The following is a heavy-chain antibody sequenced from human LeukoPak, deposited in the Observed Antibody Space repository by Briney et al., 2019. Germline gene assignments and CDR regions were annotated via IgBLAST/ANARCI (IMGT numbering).Heavy chain of an antibody. V-gene: IGHV1-46*01. J-gene: IGHJ4*02. D-gene: IGHD4-17*01. CDR1: GYTFTSYY. Sequence: ASVTVSCKASGYTFTSYYIHWVRQAPGQGLEWMGLINPSGGSTNYAQKVQGRVTMTRDTSTSTIYMELSSLTSEDTAVYYCARVGGVDYADLYFDCWGQGTLVTVSS. CDR2: INPSGGST. CDR3: ARVGGVDYADLYFDC.